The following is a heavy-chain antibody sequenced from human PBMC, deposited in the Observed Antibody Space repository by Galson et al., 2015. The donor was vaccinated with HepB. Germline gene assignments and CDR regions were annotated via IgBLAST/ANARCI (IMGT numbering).Heavy chain of an antibody. D-gene: IGHD5-18*01. CDR2: ISGMSTYT. V-gene: IGHV3-11*06. CDR1: GFIFSDYY. CDR3: ARVAQKFSYGYVFPYNWFDP. Sequence: SLRLSCAASGFIFSDYYMTWIRQAPGKGLEWVSYISGMSTYTNYADSVKGRFTISRDNAKDSLYLQMNSLRAEDTAVYYCARVAQKFSYGYVFPYNWFDPWGQGTLVTVSS. J-gene: IGHJ5*02.